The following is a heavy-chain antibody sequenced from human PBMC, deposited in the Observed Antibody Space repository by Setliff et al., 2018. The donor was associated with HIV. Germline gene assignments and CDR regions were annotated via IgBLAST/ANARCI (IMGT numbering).Heavy chain of an antibody. D-gene: IGHD1-1*01. CDR3: ARGPGTGHYFDY. V-gene: IGHV3-48*01. Sequence: GGSLRLSCAASGFTFSGYPMNWVRQAPGKRLEWFSYISSDSGTIYYADSVRGRFTISRDDARNSLFLRMNSLRVDDTAVYYCARGPGTGHYFDYWGLGALVTVSS. J-gene: IGHJ4*02. CDR2: ISSDSGTI. CDR1: GFTFSGYP.